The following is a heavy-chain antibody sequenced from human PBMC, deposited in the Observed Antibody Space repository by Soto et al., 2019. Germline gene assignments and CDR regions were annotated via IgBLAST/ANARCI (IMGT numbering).Heavy chain of an antibody. J-gene: IGHJ6*02. CDR2: LNSDGSSK. CDR1: GFTFNSYW. Sequence: EVQLVESGGGLVQPGGSLRLSCAASGFTFNSYWMHWVRQAPGKGLVWVSRLNSDGSSKYYGDSMKGRFTISRDNAENTVYLQMNSLRDEDTAVYFCARGLKNYYAMDVWGQGTTVTVSS. CDR3: ARGLKNYYAMDV. D-gene: IGHD3-16*01. V-gene: IGHV3-74*01.